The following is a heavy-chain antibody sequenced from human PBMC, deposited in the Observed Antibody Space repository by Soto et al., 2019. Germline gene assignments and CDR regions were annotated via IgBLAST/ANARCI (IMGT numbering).Heavy chain of an antibody. CDR2: IYWDDDK. V-gene: IGHV2-5*02. CDR3: AQLRGVWFGDIDY. CDR1: WFSLSTSGVG. D-gene: IGHD3-10*01. Sequence: QITLKESGPTLVKPTQTLTLTCTFSWFSLSTSGVGVVWIRQPPGKALEWLSLIYWDDDKRYSPSLNSRLTIAKDTSKNQVVLTMTKLDPLDTDTYYCAQLRGVWFGDIDYLGQGTLVTVSS. J-gene: IGHJ4*02.